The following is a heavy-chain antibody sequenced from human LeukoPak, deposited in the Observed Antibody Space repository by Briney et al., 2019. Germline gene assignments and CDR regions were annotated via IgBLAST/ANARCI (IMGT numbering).Heavy chain of an antibody. CDR3: ARDLRESSGWYLGVMYLNYFDY. CDR2: ISVYNGYT. CDR1: GYTFTIFG. Sequence: ASVSVSCTPSGYTFTIFGISWVRQAPGQGLERMGWISVYNGYTNYAQNLQGRVTVTTDTSTSTVYMELRSLRSDDTAVYYCARDLRESSGWYLGVMYLNYFDYWGQGTLVTVSS. D-gene: IGHD6-19*01. V-gene: IGHV1-18*01. J-gene: IGHJ4*02.